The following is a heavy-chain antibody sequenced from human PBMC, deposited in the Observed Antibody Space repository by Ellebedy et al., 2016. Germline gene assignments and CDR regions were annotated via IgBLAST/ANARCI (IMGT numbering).Heavy chain of an antibody. CDR3: AKDLDYYDSSGVFDY. D-gene: IGHD3-22*01. CDR1: GFTFSSYG. J-gene: IGHJ4*02. CDR2: ISYDGSNK. Sequence: GESLKISCAASGFTFSSYGMHWVRQAPGKGLEWVAVISYDGSNKYYADSVKGRFTISRDNSKNTLYLQMNSLRAEDTAVYYCAKDLDYYDSSGVFDYWGQGTLVTVSS. V-gene: IGHV3-30*18.